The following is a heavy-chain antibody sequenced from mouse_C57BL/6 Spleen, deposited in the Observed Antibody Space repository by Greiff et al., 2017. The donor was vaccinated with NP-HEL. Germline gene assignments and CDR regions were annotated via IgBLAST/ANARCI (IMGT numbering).Heavy chain of an antibody. V-gene: IGHV5-9-1*02. Sequence: EVQGVESGEGLVKPGGSLKLSCAASGFTFSSYAMSWVRQTPEKRLEWVAYISSGGDYIYYADTVTGRFTISRDNARNTLYLQMSSLKSEDTAMYYCTRDGAAQATFDYWGQGTTLTVSS. D-gene: IGHD3-2*02. CDR3: TRDGAAQATFDY. CDR1: GFTFSSYA. J-gene: IGHJ2*01. CDR2: ISSGGDYI.